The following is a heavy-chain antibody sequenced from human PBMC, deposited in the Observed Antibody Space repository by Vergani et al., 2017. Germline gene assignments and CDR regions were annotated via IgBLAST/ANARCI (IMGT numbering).Heavy chain of an antibody. CDR1: GLTFSDSA. V-gene: IGHV3-73*02. D-gene: IGHD6-13*01. CDR2: IRDKAYNYAT. Sequence: EVHLVESGGGLVQPGESLKLSCATSGLTFSDSAIHWVRQTSGKGLEWIGRIRDKAYNYATVYAVSVKGRFTISRDDSKKTAYLQMNGLTTEDTAVYYCVKDIAASGNYWYFDLWGRGTLVTVSS. CDR3: VKDIAASGNYWYFDL. J-gene: IGHJ2*01.